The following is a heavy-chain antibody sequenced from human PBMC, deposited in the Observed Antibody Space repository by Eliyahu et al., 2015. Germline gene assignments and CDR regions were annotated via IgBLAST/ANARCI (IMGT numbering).Heavy chain of an antibody. D-gene: IGHD3-9*01. J-gene: IGHJ2*01. CDR2: IFYTGST. CDR3: ARILAGGYWYFDV. CDR1: GASVTSYY. V-gene: IGHV4-59*02. Sequence: QVQLQESGPGQVKPSETLTLTCSVSGASVTSYYWXXVRQPPGKGLESIGYIFYTGSTNYNPSLRSRVTMSVDRSKNQFSLKVDSVTAADTAVYYCARILAGGYWYFDVWGPGTRVSVSS.